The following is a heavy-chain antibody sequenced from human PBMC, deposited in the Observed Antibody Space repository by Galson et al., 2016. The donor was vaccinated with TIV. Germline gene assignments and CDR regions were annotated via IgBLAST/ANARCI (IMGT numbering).Heavy chain of an antibody. J-gene: IGHJ4*02. CDR1: GFTFSIYV. CDR2: ISHDGEKK. CDR3: ARWNDHGDRSYDY. V-gene: IGHV3-30*03. Sequence: SLRLSCAASGFTFSIYVMHWVRQAPGKGLEWVAVISHDGEKKFYADSVKGRVTISRDDSKNTMYLQMNNLRAEDTAVYYCARWNDHGDRSYDYWGQGTLVTVSS. D-gene: IGHD4-17*01.